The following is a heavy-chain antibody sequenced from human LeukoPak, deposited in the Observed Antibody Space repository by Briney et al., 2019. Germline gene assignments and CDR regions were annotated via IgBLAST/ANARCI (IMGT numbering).Heavy chain of an antibody. J-gene: IGHJ6*03. D-gene: IGHD2-15*01. CDR1: GYTFTSYG. CDR3: ARGIGRPGYYYYMDV. V-gene: IGHV1-69*13. Sequence: ASVKVSCTASGYTFTSYGISWVRQAPGQGLEWMGGIIPIFGTANYAQKFQGRVTITADESTSTAYMELSSLRSEDTAAYYCARGIGRPGYYYYMDVWGKGTTVTVSS. CDR2: IIPIFGTA.